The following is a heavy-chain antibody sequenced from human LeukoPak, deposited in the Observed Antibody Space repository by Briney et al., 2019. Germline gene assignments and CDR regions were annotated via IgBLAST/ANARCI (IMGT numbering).Heavy chain of an antibody. J-gene: IGHJ4*02. CDR2: IKQDGSAK. CDR1: EFTISRYW. V-gene: IGHV3-7*03. CDR3: AKMPDFDY. Sequence: PGRSLRLSCVASEFTISRYWMSWVRQAPGKGLEWVANIKQDGSAKNYVDSVKGRFAISRDNAKNSLYLQMNSLKSEDTAVYYCAKMPDFDYWGQGTLVTVSS. D-gene: IGHD2-2*01.